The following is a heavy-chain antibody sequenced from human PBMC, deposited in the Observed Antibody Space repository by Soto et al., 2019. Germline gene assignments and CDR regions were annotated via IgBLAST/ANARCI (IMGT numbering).Heavy chain of an antibody. D-gene: IGHD7-27*01. J-gene: IGHJ6*02. CDR1: GFSFSAYW. CDR3: ARGSAGDEDHYYGIDV. Sequence: GGSLRLSCAASGFSFSAYWMTWFRQPPGKGLEWVANIKQDGSEKYSVDSVKGRFTISRDNAKKSLYLQMVSLRAEDTATYYCARGSAGDEDHYYGIDVWGQGTTVTVSS. V-gene: IGHV3-7*03. CDR2: IKQDGSEK.